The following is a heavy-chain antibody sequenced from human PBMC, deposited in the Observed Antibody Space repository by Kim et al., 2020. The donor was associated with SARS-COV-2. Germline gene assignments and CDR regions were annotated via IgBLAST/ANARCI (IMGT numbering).Heavy chain of an antibody. CDR2: IYYTGNTYT. CDR1: GGSISSGGYY. Sequence: SETLSLTCIVSGGSISSGGYYWSWIRQHPGKDLEWIGYIYYTGNTYTYYNPSLKSRVTISADTSKNQFSLRLSSVTAADTAVYYCARSEVGGYSSSWY. J-gene: IGHJ2*01. V-gene: IGHV4-31*03. D-gene: IGHD6-13*01. CDR3: ARSEVGGYSSSWY.